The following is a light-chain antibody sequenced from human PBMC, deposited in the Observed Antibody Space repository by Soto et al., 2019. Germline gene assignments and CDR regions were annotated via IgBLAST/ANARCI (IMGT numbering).Light chain of an antibody. CDR1: QSVSSSY. CDR3: QQYGSSPYI. J-gene: IGKJ2*01. Sequence: EIVLTQSPGTLSLSPGERATLSCRASQSVSSSYLAWYQQKPGQAPRLLIYGASSRATGIPDRFSGSGSGTDFTLTISRLEPEDFAVYYCQQYGSSPYIFGKGATLEIK. V-gene: IGKV3-20*01. CDR2: GAS.